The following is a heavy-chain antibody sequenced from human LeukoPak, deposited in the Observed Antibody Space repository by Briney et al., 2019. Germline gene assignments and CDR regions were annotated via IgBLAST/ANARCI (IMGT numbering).Heavy chain of an antibody. CDR3: ARPMTTVTTDYYYYGMDV. CDR2: IYASGIT. D-gene: IGHD4-17*01. V-gene: IGHV4-4*07. Sequence: PSETLSLTCTVSGGSVSSYYLSWIRQPAGRGLEWIGRIYASGITNYNPSLKSRVTMSVDTSKNQFSLKLSSVTAADTAVYYCARPMTTVTTDYYYYGMDVWGQGTTVTVSS. CDR1: GGSVSSYY. J-gene: IGHJ6*02.